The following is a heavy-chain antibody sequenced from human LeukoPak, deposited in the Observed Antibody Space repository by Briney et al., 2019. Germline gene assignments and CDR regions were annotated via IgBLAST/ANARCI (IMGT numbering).Heavy chain of an antibody. D-gene: IGHD3-22*01. Sequence: SETLSLTCAVSGYSISSGYYWGWIRQPPGKGLEWIGRIYHSGSTYYNPSLKRRVTISVDTSKNQFSLKLSSVTAADTAVYYCARHIAYYYDSSGQEDAFDIWGQGTMVTVSS. J-gene: IGHJ3*02. CDR1: GYSISSGYY. CDR2: IYHSGST. CDR3: ARHIAYYYDSSGQEDAFDI. V-gene: IGHV4-38-2*01.